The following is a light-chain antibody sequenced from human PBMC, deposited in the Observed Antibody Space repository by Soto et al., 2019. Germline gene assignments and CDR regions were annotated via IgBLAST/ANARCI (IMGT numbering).Light chain of an antibody. J-gene: IGKJ3*01. Sequence: EIVVTQSPGILSVSPGDRATLSCRASQSVSTNLAWYQQKPGQAPTLLIYAASTRATGIPARFTGSGSGTDFTLTIASLQSEDFAVYYCPEYSKWPLFTFGPGTRVDIK. CDR2: AAS. CDR3: PEYSKWPLFT. CDR1: QSVSTN. V-gene: IGKV3-15*01.